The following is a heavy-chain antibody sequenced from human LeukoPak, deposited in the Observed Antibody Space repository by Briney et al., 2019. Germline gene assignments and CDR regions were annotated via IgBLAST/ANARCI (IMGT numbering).Heavy chain of an antibody. V-gene: IGHV4-34*01. CDR1: GGSFSDYY. D-gene: IGHD4-17*01. J-gene: IGHJ3*02. Sequence: SETLSLTCAVYGGSFSDYYWSWIRQPPGKGLEWIGEINHSGSTNYNPSLKSRVTISVDTSKNQFSLKLSSVTAADTAVYYCAREYGGNAFDIWGQGTMVTVSS. CDR2: INHSGST. CDR3: AREYGGNAFDI.